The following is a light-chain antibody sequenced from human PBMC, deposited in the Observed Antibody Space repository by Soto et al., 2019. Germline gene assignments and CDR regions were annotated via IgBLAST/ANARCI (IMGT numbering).Light chain of an antibody. CDR2: EGS. CDR1: SSDVGSYNL. J-gene: IGLJ3*02. Sequence: QSALTQPASVSGSPGQSITISCTGTSSDVGSYNLVSWYQQYPGKVPKVIIYEGSKRPSGVSNRFSGSKSGNTASLTISGLQAEDEADYYCCSYAGSTTWVFGGGTKVTVL. V-gene: IGLV2-23*01. CDR3: CSYAGSTTWV.